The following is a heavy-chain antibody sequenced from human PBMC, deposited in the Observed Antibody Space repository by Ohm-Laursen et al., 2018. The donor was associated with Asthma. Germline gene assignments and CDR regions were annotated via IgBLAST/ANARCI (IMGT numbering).Heavy chain of an antibody. Sequence: SVKVSCKASGYTFTSYGISWVRQAPRQGLEWMGWISAYNGNTNYAQKLQGRVTMTTDTSTSTAYMELRSLRSDDTAVYYCARRVRTGDSFDYWGQGTLVTVSS. D-gene: IGHD7-27*01. V-gene: IGHV1-18*04. CDR3: ARRVRTGDSFDY. J-gene: IGHJ4*02. CDR1: GYTFTSYG. CDR2: ISAYNGNT.